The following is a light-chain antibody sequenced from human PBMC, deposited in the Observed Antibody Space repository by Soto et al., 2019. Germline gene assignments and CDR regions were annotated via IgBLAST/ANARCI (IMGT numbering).Light chain of an antibody. CDR3: SSSTSNNTVL. CDR1: SSDVGGYNY. CDR2: EVS. V-gene: IGLV2-14*01. J-gene: IGLJ2*01. Sequence: QSALTQPASMSGSPGQSITISCTGTSSDVGGYNYVSWYQRHPGKAPKLMIYEVSNRPSGVSNRFSGSKSGNTASLTISGLPAEDEADYYCSSSTSNNTVLFGGGTKVTVL.